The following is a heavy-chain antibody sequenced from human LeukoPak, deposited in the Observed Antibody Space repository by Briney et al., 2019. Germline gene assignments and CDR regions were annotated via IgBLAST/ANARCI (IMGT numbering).Heavy chain of an antibody. D-gene: IGHD3-3*01. CDR1: GYTFTSYA. CDR2: ISAYNGNT. V-gene: IGHV1-18*01. J-gene: IGHJ4*02. Sequence: ASVKVSCKASGYTFTSYAMNWVRQAPGQGLEWMGWISAYNGNTNYAQKLQGRVTMTTDTSTSTAYMELRSLRSDDTAVYYCARDWSPDSYFDYWGQGTLVTVSS. CDR3: ARDWSPDSYFDY.